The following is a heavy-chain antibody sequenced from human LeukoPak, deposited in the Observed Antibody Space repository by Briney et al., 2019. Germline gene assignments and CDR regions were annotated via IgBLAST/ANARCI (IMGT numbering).Heavy chain of an antibody. CDR1: GFTFSSYG. V-gene: IGHV3-7*01. CDR2: IKQDGSER. Sequence: GGSLRLSCAASGFTFSSYGMHWVRQAPGKGLEWVASIKQDGSERYYVDSVKGRFTISRDNAKNSLYLQMNSLRAEDTAVYYCAGVQAGCGGGSCRLYYFDYWGQGTLVTVSS. CDR3: AGVQAGCGGGSCRLYYFDY. J-gene: IGHJ4*02. D-gene: IGHD2-15*01.